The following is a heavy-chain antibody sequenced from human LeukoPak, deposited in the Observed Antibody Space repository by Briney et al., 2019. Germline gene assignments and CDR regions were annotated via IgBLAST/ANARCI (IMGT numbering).Heavy chain of an antibody. D-gene: IGHD6-13*01. CDR1: GYSISSGYY. Sequence: SETLSLTCAVSGYSISSGYYWGWIRLPPGKGLEWIGSIYHSGSTYYNPSLKSRVTISVDTSKNQFSLKLSSVTAADTAVYYCARGLGDGYIGYWGQGTLVTVSS. CDR2: IYHSGST. J-gene: IGHJ4*02. V-gene: IGHV4-38-2*01. CDR3: ARGLGDGYIGY.